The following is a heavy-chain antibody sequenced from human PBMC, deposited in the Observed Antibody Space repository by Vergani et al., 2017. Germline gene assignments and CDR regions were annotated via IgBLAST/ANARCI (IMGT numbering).Heavy chain of an antibody. J-gene: IGHJ4*02. V-gene: IGHV1-46*01. Sequence: QVQLVQSGAEVKKPGASVKVSCKASGYTFTSYYMHWVRQAPGQGLEWMGIINPSGGSTSYAQKFQGRVTMTRDTSTSTVYMELSSLRSEDTAVYYCARGTLNYDILTGYLGYWGQGTLVTVSS. CDR2: INPSGGST. CDR1: GYTFTSYY. D-gene: IGHD3-9*01. CDR3: ARGTLNYDILTGYLGY.